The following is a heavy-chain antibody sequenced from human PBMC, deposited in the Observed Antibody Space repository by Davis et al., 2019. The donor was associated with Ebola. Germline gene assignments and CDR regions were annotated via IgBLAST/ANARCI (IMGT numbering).Heavy chain of an antibody. CDR2: VHYTGRA. CDR3: ARDRVAAAGMDC. V-gene: IGHV4-59*01. CDR1: GGSISGYF. Sequence: PSETLSLTCSVSGGSISGYFWSWIRQPPGNGLEWIAFVHYTGRASYNPSLKSRATISVDTSKNQVSLKLTSVTAADTAVYFCARDRVAAAGMDCWGQGTLVTVSS. J-gene: IGHJ4*02. D-gene: IGHD6-13*01.